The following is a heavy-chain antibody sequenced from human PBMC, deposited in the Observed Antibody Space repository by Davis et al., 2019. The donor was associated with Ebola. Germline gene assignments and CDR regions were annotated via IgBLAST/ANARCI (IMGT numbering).Heavy chain of an antibody. D-gene: IGHD4-17*01. CDR2: ISSSGSTI. CDR3: ARGDYSDPGCLDY. V-gene: IGHV3-11*01. Sequence: GESLKISCAASGFTFSDYYMSWIRQAPGKGLEWVSYISSSGSTIYYADSVKGRFTISRDNAKNSLYLQVNSLRAEDTAVYYCARGDYSDPGCLDYWGQGTLVTVSS. CDR1: GFTFSDYY. J-gene: IGHJ4*02.